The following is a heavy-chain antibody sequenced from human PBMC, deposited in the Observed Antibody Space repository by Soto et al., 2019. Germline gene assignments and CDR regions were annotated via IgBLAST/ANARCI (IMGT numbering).Heavy chain of an antibody. D-gene: IGHD6-19*01. CDR1: GFTFSSYG. Sequence: GGSLRLSCAASGFTFSSYGMHWVRQAPGKGLEWVAVISYDGSNKYYADSVKGRFTISRDNSKNTLYLQMNSLRAEDTAVYYCAMSRIAVAPYFDYWGQGTLVTVSS. V-gene: IGHV3-30*03. CDR3: AMSRIAVAPYFDY. J-gene: IGHJ4*02. CDR2: ISYDGSNK.